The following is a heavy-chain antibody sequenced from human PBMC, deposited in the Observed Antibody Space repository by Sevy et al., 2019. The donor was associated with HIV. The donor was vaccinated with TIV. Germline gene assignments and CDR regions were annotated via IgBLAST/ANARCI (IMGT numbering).Heavy chain of an antibody. D-gene: IGHD2-8*02. J-gene: IGHJ6*02. CDR1: GFTFTYAW. CDR2: IKRKADGGTI. V-gene: IGHV3-15*01. CDR3: STDPIIVLLVTDGMDV. Sequence: GGSLRLSCAASGFTFTYAWMTWVRQAPGKGLEWVGRIKRKADGGTIDYAAPVKGRFTISRDDSKNTLYLQMNSLKTEDTGVYYCSTDPIIVLLVTDGMDVWGQRTTVTVSS.